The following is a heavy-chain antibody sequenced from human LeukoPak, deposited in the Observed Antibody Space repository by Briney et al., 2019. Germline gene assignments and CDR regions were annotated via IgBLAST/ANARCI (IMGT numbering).Heavy chain of an antibody. CDR1: GGSISSYY. CDR2: IYYSGST. CDR3: ARDQPLMAFDI. V-gene: IGHV4-59*01. J-gene: IGHJ3*02. Sequence: SETLSLTCTVSGGSISSYYWSWIRQPPGKGLEWIGYIYYSGSTNYNPSLKSRVTISVDTSKNQFSLRLSSVTAADTAVYYCARDQPLMAFDIWGQGTMATVSS.